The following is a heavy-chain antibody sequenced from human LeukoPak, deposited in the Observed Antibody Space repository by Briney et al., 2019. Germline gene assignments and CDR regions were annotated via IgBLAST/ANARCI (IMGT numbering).Heavy chain of an antibody. J-gene: IGHJ6*02. Sequence: SETPSLTCAVYGGSFSGYYWSWIRQPPGKGLEWIGEINHSGSTNYNPSLKSRVTISVDTSKNQFSLKLSSVTAADTAVYYCARGRGRSYYYYGMDVWGQGTTVTVSS. CDR1: GGSFSGYY. D-gene: IGHD3-10*01. V-gene: IGHV4-34*01. CDR3: ARGRGRSYYYYGMDV. CDR2: INHSGST.